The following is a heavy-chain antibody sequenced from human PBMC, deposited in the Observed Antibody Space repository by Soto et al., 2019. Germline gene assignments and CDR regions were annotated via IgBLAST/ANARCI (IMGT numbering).Heavy chain of an antibody. CDR3: AREGASSRLNQQYYFDY. D-gene: IGHD6-19*01. J-gene: IGHJ4*02. V-gene: IGHV4-34*01. CDR2: INHSGST. Sequence: SETLSLTCAVYGGSFSGYYWSWIRQPPGKGLEWIGEINHSGSTNYNPSLKSRVTISVDTSKNQFSLKLSSVTAADTAVYYCAREGASSRLNQQYYFDYWGQGTLVTVSS. CDR1: GGSFSGYY.